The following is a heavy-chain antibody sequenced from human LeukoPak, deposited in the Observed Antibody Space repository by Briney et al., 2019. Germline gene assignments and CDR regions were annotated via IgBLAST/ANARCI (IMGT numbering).Heavy chain of an antibody. J-gene: IGHJ3*02. V-gene: IGHV3-21*03. D-gene: IGHD3-9*01. CDR2: ISSSSSYI. CDR1: GFTFSSYS. Sequence: GGSLRLSCAASGFTFSSYSMNWVRQAPGKGLEWVSSISSSSSYIYYADSVKGRFTISRDNAKNSLYLQMNSLKTEDTAVYYCTTASGSYDILGAFDIWGQGTMVTVSS. CDR3: TTASGSYDILGAFDI.